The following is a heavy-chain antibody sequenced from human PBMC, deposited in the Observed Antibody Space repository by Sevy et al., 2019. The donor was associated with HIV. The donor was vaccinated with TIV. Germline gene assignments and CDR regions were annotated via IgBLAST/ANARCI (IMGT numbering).Heavy chain of an antibody. J-gene: IGHJ6*02. CDR1: GYSFTSYW. V-gene: IGHV5-51*01. CDR2: IYPGDSDT. D-gene: IGHD3-9*01. Sequence: GESLKISCKGSGYSFTSYWIGWVRQMPGKGLEWMGIIYPGDSDTRYSPSFQDQVTISADKSISTAYLQWSSLKASDTAMYYCARQGDNLTGYADYYGMDVWGQGTTVTVSS. CDR3: ARQGDNLTGYADYYGMDV.